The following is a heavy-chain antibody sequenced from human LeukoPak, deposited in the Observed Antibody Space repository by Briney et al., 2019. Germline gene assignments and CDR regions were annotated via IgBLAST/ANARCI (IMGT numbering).Heavy chain of an antibody. J-gene: IGHJ4*02. Sequence: ASVTVSCKASGYTFTGYYMHWVRQAPGQGLEWMGIFNPGDGSTNYAQKFQGRVTMTRDTSTSTAYIHLSSLRSEDTAVYYCARVVRVGVAYFDYWGQGTLVTVSS. CDR2: FNPGDGST. V-gene: IGHV1-46*01. D-gene: IGHD1-26*01. CDR3: ARVVRVGVAYFDY. CDR1: GYTFTGYY.